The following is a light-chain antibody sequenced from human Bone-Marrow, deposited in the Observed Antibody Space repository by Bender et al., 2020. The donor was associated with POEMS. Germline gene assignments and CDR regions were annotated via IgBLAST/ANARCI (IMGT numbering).Light chain of an antibody. Sequence: QSVLTQPPSASGTPGQRVTISCSGGSSDIGSNTVNWYQQFPGTAPKLLIYSNNQRPSGVPDRFSGSKSGTSASLAITGLQSDDEAIYFCVAWDASLNGWVFGGGTKLTVL. V-gene: IGLV1-44*01. J-gene: IGLJ3*02. CDR1: SSDIGSNT. CDR2: SNN. CDR3: VAWDASLNGWV.